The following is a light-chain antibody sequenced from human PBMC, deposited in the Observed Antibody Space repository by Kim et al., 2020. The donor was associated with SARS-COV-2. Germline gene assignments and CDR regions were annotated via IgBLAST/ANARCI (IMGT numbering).Light chain of an antibody. Sequence: SPGHRATLSCSASQSVSSNYLAWYQQKPGQAPRLLIYGASSRATGIPDRFSGSGSETDFTLTITRLEPEDFAVYYCQQYSSSPATFGQGTKVDIK. CDR1: QSVSSNY. CDR2: GAS. V-gene: IGKV3-20*01. J-gene: IGKJ1*01. CDR3: QQYSSSPAT.